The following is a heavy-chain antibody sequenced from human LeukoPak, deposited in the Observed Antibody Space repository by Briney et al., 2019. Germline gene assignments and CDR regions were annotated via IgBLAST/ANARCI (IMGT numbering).Heavy chain of an antibody. V-gene: IGHV3-23*01. Sequence: GGSLRLSCAASGFTFSSYAMSWVRQAPGKGLEWVSAISGSGGSTYYADSVKGRFTISRDNSKNTLYLQMNSLRAEDTAVYYCAEVVQKYCSGGSCYFYYGMDVRGQGTTVTVSS. J-gene: IGHJ6*02. CDR3: AEVVQKYCSGGSCYFYYGMDV. D-gene: IGHD2-15*01. CDR2: ISGSGGST. CDR1: GFTFSSYA.